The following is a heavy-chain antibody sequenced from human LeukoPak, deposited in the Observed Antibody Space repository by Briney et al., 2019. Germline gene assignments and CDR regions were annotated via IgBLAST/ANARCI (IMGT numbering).Heavy chain of an antibody. Sequence: GASVKVSCKASGYTFTRYYMHWVRQAPGQGLEWMGIINPSGGSARYAQKFQGRVTMTGDTSTSTVYMEVSSLRSEDTAVYYCARLADYDSSGYLSYWGQGTLVTVSS. D-gene: IGHD3-22*01. CDR2: INPSGGSA. V-gene: IGHV1-46*01. CDR1: GYTFTRYY. J-gene: IGHJ4*02. CDR3: ARLADYDSSGYLSY.